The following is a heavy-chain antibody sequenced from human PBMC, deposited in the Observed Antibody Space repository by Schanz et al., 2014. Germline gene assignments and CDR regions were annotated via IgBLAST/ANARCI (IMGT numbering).Heavy chain of an antibody. D-gene: IGHD3-3*01. CDR1: EYSFTSYS. CDR2: INTGSGDT. J-gene: IGHJ4*02. V-gene: IGHV1-3*04. Sequence: QVHLVQSGAEVKRPGASVKVSCKASEYSFTSYSMHWVRQAPGQRLEWMGWINTGSGDTKYSQNFQGRVTITSDTSTSAANMPLTDLRADDTAEYCGAGDRRFFDRDDLYYFDSWGQGTLVTVSS. CDR3: AGDRRFFDRDDLYYFDS.